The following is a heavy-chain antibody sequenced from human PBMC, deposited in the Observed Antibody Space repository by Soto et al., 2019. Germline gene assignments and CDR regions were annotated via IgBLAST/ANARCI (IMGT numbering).Heavy chain of an antibody. V-gene: IGHV1-18*01. CDR2: ISAYNGNT. Sequence: ASVKVSCKASGYTFTSYGISWVRQAPGQGLEWMGWISAYNGNTNYAQKLQGRVTMTTDTSTSTAYMELRSLRSDDTAVYYCARAHIVVVTAITCSSEPWGQALLVT. CDR3: ARAHIVVVTAITCSSEP. D-gene: IGHD2-21*02. CDR1: GYTFTSYG. J-gene: IGHJ5*02.